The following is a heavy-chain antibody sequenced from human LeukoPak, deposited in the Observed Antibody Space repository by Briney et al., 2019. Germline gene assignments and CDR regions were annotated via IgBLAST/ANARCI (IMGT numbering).Heavy chain of an antibody. CDR1: GFTFSSYG. V-gene: IGHV3-30*18. Sequence: GGSLRLSCAASGFTFSSYGMHWVRQAPGKGLEWVAVISYDGSNKYYADSVKGRFTISRDNSKNTLYLQMNSLGAEDTAVYYCAKDGPDYFDYWGQGTLVTVSS. CDR3: AKDGPDYFDY. J-gene: IGHJ4*02. CDR2: ISYDGSNK.